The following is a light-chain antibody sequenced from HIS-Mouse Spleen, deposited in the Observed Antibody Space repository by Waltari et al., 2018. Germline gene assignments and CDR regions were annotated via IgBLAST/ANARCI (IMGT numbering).Light chain of an antibody. Sequence: QSALTQPASVSGSPGQSITISCTGTSSDVGSYNLFSWYQQHPGKAPNLMIYEGSKRPSGVSNRFSGSKSGNTASLTISGLQAEDEADYYCCSYAGSSTNWVFGGGTKLTVL. CDR2: EGS. J-gene: IGLJ3*02. CDR3: CSYAGSSTNWV. CDR1: SSDVGSYNL. V-gene: IGLV2-23*01.